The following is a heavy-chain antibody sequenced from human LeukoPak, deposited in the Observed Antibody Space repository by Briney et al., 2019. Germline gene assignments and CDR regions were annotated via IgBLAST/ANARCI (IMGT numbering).Heavy chain of an antibody. V-gene: IGHV1-8*01. D-gene: IGHD6-13*01. CDR1: GYTFPSYF. Sequence: ASVKVSCKASGYTFPSYFMHWVRQAPGQGLEWMGWMNPNSGNTGYAQKFQGRVTMTRNTSISTAYMELSSLRSEDTAVYYCARGIAAAGPNWFDPWGQGTLVTVSS. CDR3: ARGIAAAGPNWFDP. J-gene: IGHJ5*02. CDR2: MNPNSGNT.